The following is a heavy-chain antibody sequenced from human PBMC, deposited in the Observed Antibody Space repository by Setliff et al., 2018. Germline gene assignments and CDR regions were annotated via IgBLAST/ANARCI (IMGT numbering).Heavy chain of an antibody. J-gene: IGHJ4*02. CDR2: IYYNGST. Sequence: PSETLSLTCTVSGGSIRSSYYYWGWIRQPPGKGLEWIGSIYYNGSTHFNPSLKSRVAISVDTSKNQFSLKLSSVTAADTAMYYCARRVNYYDSSGYYYSWFYFDYWGQGTLVTVSS. V-gene: IGHV4-39*07. CDR1: GGSIRSSYYY. D-gene: IGHD3-22*01. CDR3: ARRVNYYDSSGYYYSWFYFDY.